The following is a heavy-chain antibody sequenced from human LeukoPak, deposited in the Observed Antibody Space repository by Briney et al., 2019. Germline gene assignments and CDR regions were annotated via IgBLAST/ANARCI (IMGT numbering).Heavy chain of an antibody. D-gene: IGHD3-22*01. CDR2: ISAYNGNT. V-gene: IGHV1-18*01. CDR1: GYTFTSYG. J-gene: IGHJ3*02. Sequence: ASVKVSCKASGYTFTSYGISWVRQAPGQGLEWMGWISAYNGNTNYAQKLQGRVTMTTDTSTSTAYMELRSLRSDDTAVCYCARGRMGYDSSGYYWDDAFDIWGQGTMVTVSS. CDR3: ARGRMGYDSSGYYWDDAFDI.